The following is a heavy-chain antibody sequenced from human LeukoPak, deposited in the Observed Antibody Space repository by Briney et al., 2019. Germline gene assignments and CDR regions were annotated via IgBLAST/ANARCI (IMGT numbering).Heavy chain of an antibody. V-gene: IGHV3-9*01. J-gene: IGHJ4*02. CDR1: GFTFDDYA. D-gene: IGHD5-18*01. CDR2: ISWNSGSI. CDR3: AKDNGGYSYGYKDH. Sequence: HTGRSLRLSCAASGFTFDDYAMPWVRQAPGKGLEWVSGISWNSGSIGYADSVKGRFTISRDNAKNSLYLQMNSLRAEDTALYYCAKDNGGYSYGYKDHWGQGTLVTVSS.